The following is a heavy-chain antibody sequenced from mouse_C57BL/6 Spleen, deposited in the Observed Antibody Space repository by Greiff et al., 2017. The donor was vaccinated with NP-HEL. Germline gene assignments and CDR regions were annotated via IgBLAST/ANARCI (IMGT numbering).Heavy chain of an antibody. CDR1: GYTFTSYW. V-gene: IGHV1-5*01. D-gene: IGHD1-1*01. CDR2: IYPGNSDT. Sequence: VQLQQSGTVLARPGASVKMSCKTSGYTFTSYWMHWVKQRPGQGLEWIGAIYPGNSDTSYNQKFKGKAKLTAVTSASTAYMELSSLTNEDSAVYYGTRALSTVVVHFDYWGQGTTLTVSS. J-gene: IGHJ2*01. CDR3: TRALSTVVVHFDY.